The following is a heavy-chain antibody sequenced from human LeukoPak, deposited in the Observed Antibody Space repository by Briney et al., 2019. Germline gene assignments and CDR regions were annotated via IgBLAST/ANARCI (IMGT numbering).Heavy chain of an antibody. CDR3: ARGPSGSYYVPYYFDY. CDR2: INHSGST. Sequence: PSETLSLTCTVSGGSISSGGYYCSWIRQPPGKGLEWIGEINHSGSTNYNPSLKIRVTISVDTSKNQFSLKLSSVTAADTAVYYCARGPSGSYYVPYYFDYWGQGTLVTVSS. J-gene: IGHJ4*02. V-gene: IGHV4-39*07. D-gene: IGHD1-26*01. CDR1: GGSISSGGYY.